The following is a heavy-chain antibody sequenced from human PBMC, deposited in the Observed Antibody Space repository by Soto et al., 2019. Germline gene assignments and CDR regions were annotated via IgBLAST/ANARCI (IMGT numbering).Heavy chain of an antibody. CDR1: GGTFSSYT. V-gene: IGHV1-69*02. D-gene: IGHD3-16*01. Sequence: QVQLVQSGAEVKKPGSSVKVSCKASGGTFSSYTISWVRQAPGQGLEWMGRIIPILGIANYAQKFQGRVTLTADKSTSTAYMELSSLRSEDTAVYYCASTFGGVTRFDYWGQGTLVTVSS. J-gene: IGHJ4*02. CDR2: IIPILGIA. CDR3: ASTFGGVTRFDY.